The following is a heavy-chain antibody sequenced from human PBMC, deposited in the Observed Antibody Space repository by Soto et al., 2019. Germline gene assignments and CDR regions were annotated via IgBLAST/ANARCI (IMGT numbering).Heavy chain of an antibody. CDR1: GFTFSDYY. Sequence: QVQLVESGGGLVKPGGSLRLSCAASGFTFSDYYMSWIRQAPGKGLEWVSYISSSSSYTNYADSVKGRFTISRDNAKNSLYLQMNSLRAEDTAVYYCARSDSSSSDYFDYWGQGTLVTVSS. J-gene: IGHJ4*02. V-gene: IGHV3-11*06. CDR3: ARSDSSSSDYFDY. CDR2: ISSSSSYT. D-gene: IGHD6-6*01.